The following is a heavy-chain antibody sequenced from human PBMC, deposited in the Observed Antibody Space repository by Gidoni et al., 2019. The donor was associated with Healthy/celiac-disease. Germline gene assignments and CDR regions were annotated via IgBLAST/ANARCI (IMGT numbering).Heavy chain of an antibody. D-gene: IGHD1-7*01. V-gene: IGHV3-7*01. CDR2: IKQDGSEK. CDR3: ARGTTRTTKYYGMDV. CDR1: GFTFSSYW. Sequence: EVQLVESGGGLVQPGGSLRLSCAASGFTFSSYWMSWVRQAPGKGLEWVANIKQDGSEKYYVDSVKGRFTISRDNAKNSLYLQMNSLRAEDTAVYYCARGTTRTTKYYGMDVWGQGTTVTVSS. J-gene: IGHJ6*02.